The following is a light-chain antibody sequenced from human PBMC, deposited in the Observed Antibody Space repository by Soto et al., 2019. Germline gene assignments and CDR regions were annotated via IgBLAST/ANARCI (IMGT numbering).Light chain of an antibody. V-gene: IGLV2-14*01. Sequence: QSALTQPASVSGSPGQSITISCTGTSSDVGGYNYVSWYQQHPGKAPKLMIYDVSNRPSGVSNRFSGSKSCNTASLTISGIQAEDEADYYCSSYTSSSTLVVLGGGTKLTV. CDR1: SSDVGGYNY. CDR3: SSYTSSSTLVV. CDR2: DVS. J-gene: IGLJ2*01.